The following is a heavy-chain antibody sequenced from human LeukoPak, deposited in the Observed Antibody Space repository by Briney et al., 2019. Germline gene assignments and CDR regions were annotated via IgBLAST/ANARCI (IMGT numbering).Heavy chain of an antibody. V-gene: IGHV1-69*13. CDR2: IIPIFGTA. Sequence: SVKVSCKACGGTFSSYAISWVGQARGQGVEGMGGIIPIFGTANYAQKLQGRVTITGEEYTSTAYMEMSRQRYEDTAVYYCARSRYDILTGYYSPGRYYYFAYWGQGTLVTVSS. J-gene: IGHJ4*02. CDR3: ARSRYDILTGYYSPGRYYYFAY. CDR1: GGTFSSYA. D-gene: IGHD3-9*01.